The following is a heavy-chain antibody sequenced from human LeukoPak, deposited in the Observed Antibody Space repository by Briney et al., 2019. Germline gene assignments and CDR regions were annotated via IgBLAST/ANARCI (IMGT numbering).Heavy chain of an antibody. J-gene: IGHJ4*02. D-gene: IGHD2-21*02. Sequence: GGSLRLSCAASGFTFNNYAMSWVRQAPGKGLEWVSAISGSGGSSYYTDSVKGRFTISRDKSKNTLYMQMNSLRAEDTAVYYCAKDLSLYCGGDCYRNEFYFDFWGQGTLVTVSS. CDR2: ISGSGGSS. CDR3: AKDLSLYCGGDCYRNEFYFDF. V-gene: IGHV3-23*01. CDR1: GFTFNNYA.